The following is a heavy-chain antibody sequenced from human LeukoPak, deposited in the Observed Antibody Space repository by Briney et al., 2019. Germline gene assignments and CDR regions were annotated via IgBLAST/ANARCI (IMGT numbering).Heavy chain of an antibody. Sequence: GGSLRLSCAASGFTFSGFWMTWVRQAPGKGLEWVANIRQDGSDKNCVDSVKGRFTISRDNAKNSLYLQMNNLRVEDTAVYYCVSQYFDFWGQGTLVTVSS. CDR2: IRQDGSDK. CDR3: VSQYFDF. J-gene: IGHJ4*02. CDR1: GFTFSGFW. V-gene: IGHV3-7*05.